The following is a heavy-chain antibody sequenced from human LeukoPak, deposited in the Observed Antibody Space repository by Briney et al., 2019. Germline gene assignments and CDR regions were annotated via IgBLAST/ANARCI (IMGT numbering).Heavy chain of an antibody. D-gene: IGHD3-10*01. CDR3: ARVTPGGAMLRGLIGNWFDP. Sequence: GGSLRLSCAASGFTFSNFAMHWVRQGPGKGLEWVAVISYDGSNKYYADSAKGRFTISRDNSEHTLYLQMNSLRAEDTAIYYCARVTPGGAMLRGLIGNWFDPWGQGTLVTISS. J-gene: IGHJ5*02. CDR1: GFTFSNFA. CDR2: ISYDGSNK. V-gene: IGHV3-30-3*01.